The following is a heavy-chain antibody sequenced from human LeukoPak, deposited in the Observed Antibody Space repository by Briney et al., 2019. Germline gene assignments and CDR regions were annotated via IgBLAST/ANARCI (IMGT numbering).Heavy chain of an antibody. Sequence: GGSLRLSCAASGFIFSDYYMSWIRQAPGKGLEWVSYISGSSSNIYYVDSVKGRFTISRDNDKNSLDLQMNSLRAEDTAVYYCAGDSITYYDFWSGYFYYMDVWGKGTTVTVSS. V-gene: IGHV3-11*04. CDR3: AGDSITYYDFWSGYFYYMDV. CDR1: GFIFSDYY. J-gene: IGHJ6*03. D-gene: IGHD3-3*01. CDR2: ISGSSSNI.